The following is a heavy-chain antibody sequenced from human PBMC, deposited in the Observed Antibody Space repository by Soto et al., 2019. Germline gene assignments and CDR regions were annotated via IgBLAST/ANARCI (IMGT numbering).Heavy chain of an antibody. Sequence: PGGSMRLSSAASGFNFSSYGMHWVRQAPGKGLEWVAVIWYDGSNKYYADSVKGRFTISRDNSKNTLYLQMNSLRAEDTAVYYCAREDCSGGSCYSVQPYYYYYGMDVWGQGTTVTVSS. D-gene: IGHD2-15*01. J-gene: IGHJ6*02. CDR1: GFNFSSYG. CDR2: IWYDGSNK. CDR3: AREDCSGGSCYSVQPYYYYYGMDV. V-gene: IGHV3-30*19.